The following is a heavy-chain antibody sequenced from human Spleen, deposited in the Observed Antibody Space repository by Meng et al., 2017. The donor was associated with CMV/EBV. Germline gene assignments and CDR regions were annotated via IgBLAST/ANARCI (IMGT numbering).Heavy chain of an antibody. D-gene: IGHD3-22*01. CDR1: GFTFSSYG. Sequence: GGSLRLSCAASGFTFSSYGMHWVRQAPGKGLEWVAFIRYDGSNKYYADSVKGRFTISRDNSKNTLYLQMNSLRAEDTAVYYCATNEDYYDSSGYYSIWGQGTMVTVSS. J-gene: IGHJ3*02. CDR3: ATNEDYYDSSGYYSI. V-gene: IGHV3-30*02. CDR2: IRYDGSNK.